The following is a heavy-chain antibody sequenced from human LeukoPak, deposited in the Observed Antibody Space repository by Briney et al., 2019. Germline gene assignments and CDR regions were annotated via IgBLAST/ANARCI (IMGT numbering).Heavy chain of an antibody. CDR3: ARAHGSGSYYPYYYYYMDV. V-gene: IGHV3-48*02. D-gene: IGHD3-10*01. CDR1: GFTFSCYS. Sequence: PGGSLRLSCAASGFTFSCYSMNWVRQAPGKGLEWVSYISSSSSTIYYADSVKGRFTISRDNAKNSLYLQMNSLRDEDTAVYYCARAHGSGSYYPYYYYYMDVWGKGTTVTVSS. J-gene: IGHJ6*03. CDR2: ISSSSSTI.